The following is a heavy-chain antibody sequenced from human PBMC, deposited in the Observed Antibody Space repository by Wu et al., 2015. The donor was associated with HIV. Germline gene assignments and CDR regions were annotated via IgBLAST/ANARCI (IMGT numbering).Heavy chain of an antibody. V-gene: IGHV1-8*01. CDR3: ARGGVAVANYYYHYYIYV. J-gene: IGHJ6*03. D-gene: IGHD6-19*01. Sequence: QVQLVQSGAEVKKPGASVKVSCKTSGYTFTSYDINWVRQATGQGLEWMGWMNPKSYNTGYAQKFQGRLTMTRDTSISTAYMELSSLRSEDTAVYYCARGGVAVANYYYHYYIYVWGKGTTVTVSS. CDR1: GYTFTSYD. CDR2: MNPKSYNT.